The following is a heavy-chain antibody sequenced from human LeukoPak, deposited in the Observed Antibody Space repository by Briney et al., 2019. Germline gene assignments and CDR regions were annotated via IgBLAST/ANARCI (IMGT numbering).Heavy chain of an antibody. CDR2: IYYGGST. D-gene: IGHD3-3*02. J-gene: IGHJ4*02. V-gene: IGHV4-59*08. Sequence: SETLSLTCTVSGGSISCPYWTWIRQPPGKGVECIGYIYYGGSTDYSPSLKSRATISLDTSKNQFSRHLTSVTAADTAVYYCARQLAGLAPPGFIDSWGQGTLVTVSS. CDR3: ARQLAGLAPPGFIDS. CDR1: GGSISCPY.